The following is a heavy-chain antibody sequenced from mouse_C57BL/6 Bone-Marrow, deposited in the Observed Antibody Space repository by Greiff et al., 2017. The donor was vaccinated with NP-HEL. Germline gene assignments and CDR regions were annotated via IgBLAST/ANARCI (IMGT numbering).Heavy chain of an antibody. CDR1: GYTFTNYW. CDR2: IYPGGGYT. D-gene: IGHD2-2*01. J-gene: IGHJ2*01. Sequence: VHLVESGAELVRPGTSVKMSCKASGYTFTNYWIGWAKQRPGHGLEWIGDIYPGGGYTNYNEKFKGKATLTADKSSSTAYMQFSSLTSEDSAIYYCARCPIYYGYGFDYWGQGTTLTVSS. V-gene: IGHV1-63*01. CDR3: ARCPIYYGYGFDY.